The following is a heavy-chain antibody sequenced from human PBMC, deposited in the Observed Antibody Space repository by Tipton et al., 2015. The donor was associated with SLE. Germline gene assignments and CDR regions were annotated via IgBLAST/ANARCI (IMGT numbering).Heavy chain of an antibody. Sequence: TLSLTCTVSGGSLSRYYWSWIRQPAGKGLEWIGRIYTSVTSNYSPSLRSRVTLSVDMSKNQVSLRLTSVTAADTAVYYCARDRYSNGGFDAFDIWGQGIMVTVSS. D-gene: IGHD4-11*01. CDR3: ARDRYSNGGFDAFDI. V-gene: IGHV4-4*07. J-gene: IGHJ3*02. CDR1: GGSLSRYY. CDR2: IYTSVTS.